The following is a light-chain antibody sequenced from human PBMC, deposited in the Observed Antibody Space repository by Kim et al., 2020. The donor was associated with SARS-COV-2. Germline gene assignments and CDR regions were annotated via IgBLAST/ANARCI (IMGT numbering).Light chain of an antibody. V-gene: IGLV2-14*01. Sequence: QMNPSACTGTSGDVSYYTSISWCQQKKRKAPTLIIYEVRHRASVVSNRFSGSQAGNTASLSISGLRAENEGDYYCSSHTTSSTYVFGSGTKLTVL. CDR3: SSHTTSSTYV. J-gene: IGLJ1*01. CDR1: SGDVSYYTS. CDR2: EVR.